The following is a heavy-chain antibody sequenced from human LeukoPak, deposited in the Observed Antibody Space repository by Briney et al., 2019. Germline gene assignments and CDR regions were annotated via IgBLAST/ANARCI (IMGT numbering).Heavy chain of an antibody. Sequence: ASVKVSCKASGYTFTSYDINWVRQATGQGLECMGWMNPNSGNTGYAQKFQGRVTMTRHTSISTAYMELSSLRSEDTAVYYCARGRMVRGVTWWFDPWGQGTLVTVSS. D-gene: IGHD3-10*01. CDR2: MNPNSGNT. J-gene: IGHJ5*02. CDR3: ARGRMVRGVTWWFDP. V-gene: IGHV1-8*01. CDR1: GYTFTSYD.